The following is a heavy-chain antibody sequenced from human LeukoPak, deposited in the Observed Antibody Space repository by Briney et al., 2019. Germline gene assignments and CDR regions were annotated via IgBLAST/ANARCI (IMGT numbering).Heavy chain of an antibody. Sequence: SETLSLTCTVSGGSISSYYWSWIRQPPGKGLERIGYIYYSGSTNYNPSLKSRVTISVDTSKNQFSLKLSSVTAADTAVYYCAGTYYYGSGSYYDYYYGMDVWGKGTTVTVSS. D-gene: IGHD3-10*01. CDR1: GGSISSYY. J-gene: IGHJ6*04. V-gene: IGHV4-59*01. CDR3: AGTYYYGSGSYYDYYYGMDV. CDR2: IYYSGST.